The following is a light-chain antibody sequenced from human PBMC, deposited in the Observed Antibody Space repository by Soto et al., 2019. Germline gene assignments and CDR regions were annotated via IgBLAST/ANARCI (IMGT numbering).Light chain of an antibody. J-gene: IGKJ4*01. CDR1: QSVSSN. V-gene: IGKV3-11*01. Sequence: EIVMTQSPATLSVSPGERATLSCRASQSVSSNLAWYQQKPGQAPRFLIYDASNRATGIPARFSGSGSGTDFTLTISSLEPEDFAVYYCQQRSNWPPAQTFGGGTKVEIK. CDR2: DAS. CDR3: QQRSNWPPAQT.